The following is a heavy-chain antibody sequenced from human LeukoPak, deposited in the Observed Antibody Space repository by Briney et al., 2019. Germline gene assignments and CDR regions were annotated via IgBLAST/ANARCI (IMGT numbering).Heavy chain of an antibody. V-gene: IGHV3-7*01. CDR1: GFTFTSYY. CDR2: INQDGSEK. J-gene: IGHJ5*02. CDR3: AREGCSGGSCYHNWFDP. Sequence: GGSLRLSCAASGFTFTSYYMHWVRHAPGKGLEWVANINQDGSEKYYVDSVKGRFTISRDNAKNSLYLQMNSLRAEDTAVYYCAREGCSGGSCYHNWFDPWGQGTLVTVSS. D-gene: IGHD2-15*01.